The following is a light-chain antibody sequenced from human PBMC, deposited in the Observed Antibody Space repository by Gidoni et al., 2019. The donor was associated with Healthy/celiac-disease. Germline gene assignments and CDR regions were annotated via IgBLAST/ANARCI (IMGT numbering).Light chain of an antibody. V-gene: IGLV3-19*01. CDR3: NSRDSSGNHVV. CDR2: GKN. Sequence: SSELPPDPAVSVSLGQTVRITCQGDSLRSYYASWYQQKPGQAPVLVIYGKNNRPSGIPDRFSGSSSGNTASWTITGAQAEDEADYYCNSRDSSGNHVVFGGGTKLTVL. CDR1: SLRSYY. J-gene: IGLJ2*01.